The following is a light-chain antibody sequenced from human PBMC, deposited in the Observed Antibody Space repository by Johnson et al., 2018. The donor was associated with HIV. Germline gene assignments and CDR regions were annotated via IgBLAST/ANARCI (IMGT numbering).Light chain of an antibody. V-gene: IGLV1-51*01. CDR3: GTWDSSLSAYV. J-gene: IGLJ1*01. CDR1: SSNIGNNY. CDR2: DNN. Sequence: QSVLTQPPSMSAAPGQRVTISCSGSSSNIGNNYVSWYQQVPGAAPKLLIYDNNKRPSGIPDRFSGSKSGTSATLGIIELQTGDEADYYCGTWDSSLSAYVFGTGTKVTVL.